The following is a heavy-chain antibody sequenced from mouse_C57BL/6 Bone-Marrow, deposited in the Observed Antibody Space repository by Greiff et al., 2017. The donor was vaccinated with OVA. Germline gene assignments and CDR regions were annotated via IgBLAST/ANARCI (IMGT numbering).Heavy chain of an antibody. Sequence: EVKLMESRPELVKPGASVKISCKASGYSFTDYNMNWVKQSNGKSLEWIGVINPNYGTTSYNQKFKGKATLTVDQSSSTAYMQLNSLTSEDSAVYYCARNGNYPWYFDVWGTGTTVTVSS. J-gene: IGHJ1*03. CDR3: ARNGNYPWYFDV. V-gene: IGHV1-39*01. CDR1: GYSFTDYN. CDR2: INPNYGTT. D-gene: IGHD2-1*01.